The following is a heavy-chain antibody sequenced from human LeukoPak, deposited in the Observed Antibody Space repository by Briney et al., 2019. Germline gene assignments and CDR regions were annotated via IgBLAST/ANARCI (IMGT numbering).Heavy chain of an antibody. V-gene: IGHV1-2*02. CDR3: ATGRRYCSSTSCYSFDY. D-gene: IGHD2-2*01. CDR1: GYTFTGYY. Sequence: ASVKVSCKASGYTFTGYYMHWVRQAPGQGLEWMGWINPNSGGTNYAQKFQGRVTITADKSTSTAYMELSSLRSEDTAVYYCATGRRYCSSTSCYSFDYWGQGTLVTVSS. CDR2: INPNSGGT. J-gene: IGHJ4*02.